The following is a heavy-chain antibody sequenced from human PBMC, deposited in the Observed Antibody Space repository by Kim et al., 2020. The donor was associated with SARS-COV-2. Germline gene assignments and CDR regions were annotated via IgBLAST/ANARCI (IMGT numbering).Heavy chain of an antibody. Sequence: YTPTLKGRATMSVDTSKNPFSLKLSSVTAADTAVYYCARRDPVSGYAIDYWGQGTLVTVSS. J-gene: IGHJ4*02. CDR3: ARRDPVSGYAIDY. D-gene: IGHD5-12*01. V-gene: IGHV4-39*01.